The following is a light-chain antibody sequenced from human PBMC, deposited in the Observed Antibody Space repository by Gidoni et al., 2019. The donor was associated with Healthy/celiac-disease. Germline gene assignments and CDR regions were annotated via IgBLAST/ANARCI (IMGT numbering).Light chain of an antibody. CDR2: LGS. CDR3: MQALQTPYT. Sequence: EIVMSQSPLSLPVTPGEPASISCRSSQSLLHRNGYNYLDWYLQKPGQSPQLLIYLGSNRASGVPDRFSGSGSGTDFTLKISRVEAEDVGLYYCMQALQTPYTFGQGTKVEIK. CDR1: QSLLHRNGYNY. V-gene: IGKV2-28*01. J-gene: IGKJ2*01.